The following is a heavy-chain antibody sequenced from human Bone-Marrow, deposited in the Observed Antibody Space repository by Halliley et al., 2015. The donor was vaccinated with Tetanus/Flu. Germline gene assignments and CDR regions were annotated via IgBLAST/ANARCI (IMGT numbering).Heavy chain of an antibody. CDR1: GYSFTTHW. V-gene: IGHV5-51*01. CDR2: IYPDDSDT. J-gene: IGHJ6*02. Sequence: QLVQSGAEVKKPGESLKISCQASGYSFTTHWIGWVRQRPGKGLEWMAIIYPDDSDTRYSPSFQGHVTISADKSTSTAYLQWSGLKASDTAIYYCASPPYYDLDVWGQGTTVPVSS. CDR3: ASPPYYDLDV.